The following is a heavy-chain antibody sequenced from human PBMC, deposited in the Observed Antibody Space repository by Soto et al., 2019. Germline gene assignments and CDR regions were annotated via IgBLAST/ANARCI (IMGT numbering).Heavy chain of an antibody. D-gene: IGHD4-4*01. J-gene: IGHJ5*02. CDR3: AKDLIDHSNPDNWLDP. CDR1: GFTFSSYG. Sequence: LRLSCAASGFTFSSYGMHWVRQAPGKGLEWVAVISYDGSNKYYADSVKGRFTISRDNSKNTLYLQMNSLRAEDTAVYYCAKDLIDHSNPDNWLDPWGQGTLVTVYS. V-gene: IGHV3-30*18. CDR2: ISYDGSNK.